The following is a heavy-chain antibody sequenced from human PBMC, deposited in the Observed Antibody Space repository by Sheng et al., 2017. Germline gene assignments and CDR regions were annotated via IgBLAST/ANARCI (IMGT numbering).Heavy chain of an antibody. CDR1: GGSFSGYY. D-gene: IGHD3-9*01. CDR3: ARVHDILTGYYKRRFWFDP. Sequence: QVQLQQWGAGLLKPSETLSLTCAVYGGSFSGYYWSWIRQPPGKGLEWIGEINHSGSTNYNPSLKSRVTISVDTSKNQFSLKLSSVTAADTAVYYCARVHDILTGYYKRRFWFDPWGQGTLVTVSS. CDR2: INHSGST. V-gene: IGHV4-34*01. J-gene: IGHJ5*02.